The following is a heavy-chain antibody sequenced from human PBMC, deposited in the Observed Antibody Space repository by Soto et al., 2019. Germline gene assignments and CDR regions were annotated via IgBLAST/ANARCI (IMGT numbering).Heavy chain of an antibody. CDR3: AKDSPSCEDYYYMDV. V-gene: IGHV3-23*01. D-gene: IGHD2-21*01. J-gene: IGHJ6*03. Sequence: EVQLLESGGGLVQPGGSLRLSCAASGFTFSSYAMSWVRQAPGKGLEWVSDISGSGGSTYYADSVKGRFTISRDNSKNTLYLQMNSLRADDTAVYYCAKDSPSCEDYYYMDVWGKGTTVTVSS. CDR2: ISGSGGST. CDR1: GFTFSSYA.